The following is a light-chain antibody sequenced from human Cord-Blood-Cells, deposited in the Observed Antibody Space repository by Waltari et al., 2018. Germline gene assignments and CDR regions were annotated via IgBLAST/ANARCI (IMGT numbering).Light chain of an antibody. Sequence: SYELTEPPSVSVSPGQTASITSSADKLRDRYACWYQQKPGQSPVLVIYQDSKRPSGIPERFSGSNSGNTATLTISGTQAMDEADYYCQAWDSSTVVFGGGTKLTVL. CDR3: QAWDSSTVV. CDR1: KLRDRY. J-gene: IGLJ2*01. CDR2: QDS. V-gene: IGLV3-1*01.